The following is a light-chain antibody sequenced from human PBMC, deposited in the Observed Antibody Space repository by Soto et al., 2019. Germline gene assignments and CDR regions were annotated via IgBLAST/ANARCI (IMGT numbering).Light chain of an antibody. CDR3: LHYYTYPLT. J-gene: IGKJ1*01. CDR1: QRIGSW. CDR2: DAS. V-gene: IGKV1-5*01. Sequence: DIQMTQSPSTPSASVGDTVSITCRASQRIGSWLAWYQQKPGKVPKLLIYDASTLISGVPSRFSGTGSGTEFTLSIASLQPDDFATYYCLHYYTYPLTFGQGTKVDIK.